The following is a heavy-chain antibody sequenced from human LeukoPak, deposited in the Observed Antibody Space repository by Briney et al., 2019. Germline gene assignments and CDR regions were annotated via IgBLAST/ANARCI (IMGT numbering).Heavy chain of an antibody. Sequence: SETLSLTCTISGGSISSYYWSWIRQPPGKGLEWIGYIYYSGSTNYNPSLKSRVTISVDTSKNQFSLKLSSVTAADTAVYYCARVNALISDYCGQGTLVTVSS. CDR1: GGSISSYY. CDR3: ARVNALISDY. V-gene: IGHV4-59*01. CDR2: IYYSGST. D-gene: IGHD3-16*01. J-gene: IGHJ4*02.